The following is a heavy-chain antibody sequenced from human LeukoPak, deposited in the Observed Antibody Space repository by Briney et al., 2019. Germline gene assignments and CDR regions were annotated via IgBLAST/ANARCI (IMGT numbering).Heavy chain of an antibody. J-gene: IGHJ4*02. CDR1: GGSISSGDCY. Sequence: SETLSLTCTVSGGSISSGDCYWSWIRQPPGKGLEWIGYISYSGSSYYNPSLKSRVAISVAPSKNQFSVKLSSVTAADTAVYYCARVYDSSAYYGYYFDYWGQGTLVSVSS. CDR2: ISYSGSS. CDR3: ARVYDSSAYYGYYFDY. D-gene: IGHD3-22*01. V-gene: IGHV4-30-4*01.